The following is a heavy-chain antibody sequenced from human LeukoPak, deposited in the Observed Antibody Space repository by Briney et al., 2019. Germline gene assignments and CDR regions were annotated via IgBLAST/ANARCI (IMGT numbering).Heavy chain of an antibody. Sequence: GGSLRLSRAASGFTFSSYAMSWVRQAPGKGLEWVSAISGSGGSTYYADSVKGRFTISRDNSKNTLYLQMNSLRAEDTAVYYCAKDPDFWSGYSLGYFDYWGQGTLVTVSS. CDR2: ISGSGGST. D-gene: IGHD3-3*01. J-gene: IGHJ4*02. CDR1: GFTFSSYA. CDR3: AKDPDFWSGYSLGYFDY. V-gene: IGHV3-23*01.